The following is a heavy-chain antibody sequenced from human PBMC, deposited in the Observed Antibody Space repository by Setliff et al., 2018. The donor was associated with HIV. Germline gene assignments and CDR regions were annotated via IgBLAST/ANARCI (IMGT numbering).Heavy chain of an antibody. Sequence: PSETLSLTCAVSGHSISTAYYWAWIRQSPGKGLEWIGGFHHSGSAHYNPSLKSRVTISGQTSKNQFSLTLTSVTAADTAIYYCARQGAGYYYDSSDYYTGNGFDMWGQGTMVT. J-gene: IGHJ3*02. CDR2: FHHSGSA. CDR3: ARQGAGYYYDSSDYYTGNGFDM. V-gene: IGHV4-38-2*01. CDR1: GHSISTAYY. D-gene: IGHD3-22*01.